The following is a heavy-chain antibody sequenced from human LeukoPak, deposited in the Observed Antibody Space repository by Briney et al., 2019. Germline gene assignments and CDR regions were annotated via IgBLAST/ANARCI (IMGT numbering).Heavy chain of an antibody. J-gene: IGHJ4*02. D-gene: IGHD3-22*01. V-gene: IGHV3-74*01. CDR1: GFTFSSYW. Sequence: PGGSLRLSCAASGFTFSSYWMPWVRQPPGKGLVWVSRINSDGSSTSYADSVKGRFTISRDNAKNTLYLQMNSLRAEDTAVYYCARSTRLFRQYDYWGQGTLVTVSS. CDR3: ARSTRLFRQYDY. CDR2: INSDGSST.